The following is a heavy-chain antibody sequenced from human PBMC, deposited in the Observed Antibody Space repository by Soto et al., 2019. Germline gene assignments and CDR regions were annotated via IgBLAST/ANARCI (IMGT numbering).Heavy chain of an antibody. D-gene: IGHD3-10*01. V-gene: IGHV4-31*01. CDR2: IYYSGST. CDR1: GGSISSGGYY. CDR3: AREVWFGELLVGFDY. Sequence: QVQLQESGPGLVKPSQTLSLTCTVSGGSISSGGYYWSWIRQHPGKGLEWIGYIYYSGSTYYNPSLKSLVTISVDTSKNQFSLKLSSETAADTAVYYCAREVWFGELLVGFDYWGQGTLVTVSS. J-gene: IGHJ4*02.